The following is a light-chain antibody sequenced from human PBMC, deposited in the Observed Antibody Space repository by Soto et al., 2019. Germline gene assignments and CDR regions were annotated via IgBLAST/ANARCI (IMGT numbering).Light chain of an antibody. CDR3: SSFTSSRTYV. Sequence: QSALTQPASVSGSPGQSITISFTGTSSDVGGYNYVSWYQQHPGKAPKLIICEVSNRPSGVSNRFSGSKSGNTASLAISGLQTEDEADYYCSSFTSSRTYVFGTGTKVTVL. CDR1: SSDVGGYNY. J-gene: IGLJ1*01. CDR2: EVS. V-gene: IGLV2-14*01.